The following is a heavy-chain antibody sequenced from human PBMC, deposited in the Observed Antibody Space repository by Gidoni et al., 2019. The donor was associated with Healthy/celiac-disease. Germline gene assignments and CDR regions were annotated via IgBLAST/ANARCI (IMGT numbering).Heavy chain of an antibody. CDR2: IYYSWST. Sequence: QVQLQESGPGLVKPSETLSLTCTVSGGPISSYYWRWIRQPPGKGLEWIGYIYYSWSTNYNPSLKSRVTISVDTSKNQFSLKLSSVTAADTAVYYCAREETQWLVRGYYFDYWGQGTLVTVSS. CDR1: GGPISSYY. V-gene: IGHV4-59*01. D-gene: IGHD6-19*01. J-gene: IGHJ4*02. CDR3: AREETQWLVRGYYFDY.